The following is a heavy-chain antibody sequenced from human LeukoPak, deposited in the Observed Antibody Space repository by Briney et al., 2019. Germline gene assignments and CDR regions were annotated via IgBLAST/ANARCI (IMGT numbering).Heavy chain of an antibody. Sequence: GASVKVSCKASGYTFTGYYMHWVRQAPGQGLEWMGWINPNSGGTNYAQKFQGRVTMTRDTSISTAYMELSRLRSDDTAVYYCARQMRWQWLVYLEPDYWGQGTLVTVSS. V-gene: IGHV1-2*02. CDR3: ARQMRWQWLVYLEPDY. CDR1: GYTFTGYY. D-gene: IGHD6-19*01. J-gene: IGHJ4*02. CDR2: INPNSGGT.